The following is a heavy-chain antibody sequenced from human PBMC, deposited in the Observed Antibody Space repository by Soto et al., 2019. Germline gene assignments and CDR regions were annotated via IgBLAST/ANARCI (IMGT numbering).Heavy chain of an antibody. J-gene: IGHJ4*02. CDR1: GFTFSSYW. D-gene: IGHD3-10*01. Sequence: EVQLVESGGGLVQPGGSLRLSCAASGFTFSSYWMHWVRQAPGKGLVWLSRIKGDESGTNYADSVKGRFTISRDNAKNTLYLQMNSLRAEYTAVYYCARGGLGTYLLDFWGQGTLVTVSS. CDR2: IKGDESGT. V-gene: IGHV3-74*01. CDR3: ARGGLGTYLLDF.